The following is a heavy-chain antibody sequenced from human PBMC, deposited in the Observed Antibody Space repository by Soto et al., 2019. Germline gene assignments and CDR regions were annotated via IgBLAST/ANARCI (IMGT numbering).Heavy chain of an antibody. D-gene: IGHD2-2*01. CDR1: GGSFSGYY. CDR3: ARIKSYCSSTSCSKNWFDP. CDR2: INHSGST. V-gene: IGHV4-34*01. Sequence: PSETLSLTCAVYGGSFSGYYWSWIRQPPGKGLEWIGEINHSGSTNYNPSLKSRVTISVDTSKNQFSLKLSSVTAADTAVYYCARIKSYCSSTSCSKNWFDPWGQGTLVTV. J-gene: IGHJ5*02.